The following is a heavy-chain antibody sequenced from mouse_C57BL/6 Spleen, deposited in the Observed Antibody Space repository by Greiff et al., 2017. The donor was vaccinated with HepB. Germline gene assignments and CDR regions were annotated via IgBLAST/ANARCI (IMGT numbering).Heavy chain of an antibody. V-gene: IGHV1-85*01. D-gene: IGHD1-1*01. CDR3: ARSYYYGSSYYFDY. CDR1: GYTFTSYD. Sequence: VQLQQSGPELVKPGASVKLSCKASGYTFTSYDINWVKQSPGQGLEWIGWIYPRDGSTKYNEKFKGKATLTVDTSSSTAYMELHSLTSEDSAVYFCARSYYYGSSYYFDYWGQGTTLTVSS. CDR2: IYPRDGST. J-gene: IGHJ2*01.